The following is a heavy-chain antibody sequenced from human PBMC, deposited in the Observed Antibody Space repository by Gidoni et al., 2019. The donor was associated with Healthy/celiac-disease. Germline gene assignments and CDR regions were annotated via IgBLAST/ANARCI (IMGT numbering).Heavy chain of an antibody. CDR2: ISSSSSTI. Sequence: EVQLVESGGGWVQPGGSLRLSCAASGFTFSSYRMNWVRQAPGKGLEWVSYISSSSSTIYYADAVKGRFTISRENAKNSLYLQRNSLRAEDTAVYYCARDPYSNYFDYWGQGTLVSVSS. D-gene: IGHD4-4*01. V-gene: IGHV3-48*01. CDR3: ARDPYSNYFDY. J-gene: IGHJ4*02. CDR1: GFTFSSYR.